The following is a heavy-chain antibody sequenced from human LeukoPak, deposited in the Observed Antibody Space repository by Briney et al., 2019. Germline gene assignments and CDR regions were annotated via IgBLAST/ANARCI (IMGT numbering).Heavy chain of an antibody. CDR1: GFTFSSYA. CDR2: ISGSGGST. D-gene: IGHD3-10*01. J-gene: IGHJ6*02. V-gene: IGHV3-23*01. CDR3: AKGPKSLWFGELLPYYYGMDV. Sequence: GGSLRPSCAASGFTFSSYAMSWVRQAPGKGLEWVSAISGSGGSTYYADSVKGRFTISRDNSKNTLYLQMNSLRAEDTAVYYCAKGPKSLWFGELLPYYYGMDVWGQGTTVTVSS.